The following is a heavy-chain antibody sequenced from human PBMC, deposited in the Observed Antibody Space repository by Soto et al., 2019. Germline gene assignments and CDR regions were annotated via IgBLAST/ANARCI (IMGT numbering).Heavy chain of an antibody. J-gene: IGHJ6*02. V-gene: IGHV3-33*01. CDR3: ARDPGYSDYYYYYGMDV. D-gene: IGHD4-4*01. CDR2: IWYDGSNK. CDR1: GFTFSSYG. Sequence: PGGSLRLSCAASGFTFSSYGMHWVRQAPGKGLEWVAVIWYDGSNKYYADSVKGRFTISRDNSKNTLYLQMNSLRAEDTAVYYCARDPGYSDYYYYYGMDVWGQGTTVTVSS.